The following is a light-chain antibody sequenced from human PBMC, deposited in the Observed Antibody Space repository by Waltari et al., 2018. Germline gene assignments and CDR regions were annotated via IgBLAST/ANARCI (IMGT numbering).Light chain of an antibody. V-gene: IGLV2-8*01. J-gene: IGLJ3*02. CDR3: SSYAGSNFPL. CDR1: SSDVGGYNY. CDR2: EVS. Sequence: QSALTQPPSASGSPGQSVTISCTGTSSDVGGYNYLSWYQQHPGKAPKLMIYEVSKRPSGVPDRFSGSKSGNTASLTVSGLQAEDEADYYCSSYAGSNFPLFGGGTKLTVL.